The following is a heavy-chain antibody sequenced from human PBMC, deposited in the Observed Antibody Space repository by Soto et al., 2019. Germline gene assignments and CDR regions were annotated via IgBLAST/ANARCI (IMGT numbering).Heavy chain of an antibody. CDR1: CCSIRSVGFS. V-gene: IGHV4-30-2*02. D-gene: IGHD1-26*01. CDR2: MYHSGST. Sequence: TLSLTCAISCCSIRSVGFSWSWIRQPPGKGLEWIGYMYHSGSTYYNPSLKSRVPISIDRSKNQFSLKLSSVTAADTAVYYCARRYGGNFDYWGQGTLVTVS. J-gene: IGHJ4*02. CDR3: ARRYGGNFDY.